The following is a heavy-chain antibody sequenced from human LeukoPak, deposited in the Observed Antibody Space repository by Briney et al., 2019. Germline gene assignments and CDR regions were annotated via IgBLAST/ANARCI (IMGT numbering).Heavy chain of an antibody. V-gene: IGHV3-23*01. CDR1: GFTFCGFA. CDR2: ISRSGEST. Sequence: GGSLRLSCAASGFTFCGFAMSWIRQAPGKGLEWVSSISRSGESTFYADSVRGRFTISRDNSKNTMSLQMESLRAKDTALYYCGKDYAVGSIDNWGKGNLVTVSS. J-gene: IGHJ4*02. D-gene: IGHD3-16*01. CDR3: GKDYAVGSIDN.